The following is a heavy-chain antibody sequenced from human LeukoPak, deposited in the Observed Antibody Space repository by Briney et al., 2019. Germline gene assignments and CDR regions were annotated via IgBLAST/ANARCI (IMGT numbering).Heavy chain of an antibody. Sequence: GGSLRLSCAASGFTFSSYSMNWVRQAPGKGLEWVSYISSRSSTIYYADSVKGRFTISRDNAKNSLYLQMNSLRAEDTAVYYCARDGEYEPGYFDYWGQGTLVPVSS. CDR1: GFTFSSYS. V-gene: IGHV3-48*01. CDR2: ISSRSSTI. CDR3: ARDGEYEPGYFDY. D-gene: IGHD2/OR15-2a*01. J-gene: IGHJ4*02.